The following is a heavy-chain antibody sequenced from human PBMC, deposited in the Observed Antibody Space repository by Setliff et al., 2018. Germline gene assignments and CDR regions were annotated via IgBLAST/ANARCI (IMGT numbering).Heavy chain of an antibody. V-gene: IGHV3-30*02. J-gene: IGHJ3*02. CDR2: IRYDGSNK. CDR1: GFTFSNYA. Sequence: PGGSLRLSCAASGFTFSNYAMHWVRQAPGKGLEWVAFIRYDGSNKYYVDSVKGRFTVSRDNSKDTLYLQMNSLRVEDSAIYYCVCFSWRGCSGDTCYSGDDSFDMWGQGTVVTVSS. CDR3: VCFSWRGCSGDTCYSGDDSFDM. D-gene: IGHD2-15*01.